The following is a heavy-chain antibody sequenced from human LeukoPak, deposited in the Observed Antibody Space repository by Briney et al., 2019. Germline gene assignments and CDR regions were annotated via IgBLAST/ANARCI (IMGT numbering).Heavy chain of an antibody. J-gene: IGHJ4*02. Sequence: GGSLRLSCATSGFTFSSFAIHWVRQAPGKGLEWVAVISADGGTKYYADSVKGRFTISRDNSKNVVYLQMISLRVDDTGVYYCARNGLLDSWGQGTLVTVSS. CDR3: ARNGLLDS. CDR1: GFTFSSFA. V-gene: IGHV3-30-3*01. D-gene: IGHD4-17*01. CDR2: ISADGGTK.